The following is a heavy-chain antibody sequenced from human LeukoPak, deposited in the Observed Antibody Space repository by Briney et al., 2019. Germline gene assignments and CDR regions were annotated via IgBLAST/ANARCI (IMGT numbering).Heavy chain of an antibody. CDR1: GFTFSNYG. CDR2: ISYDGSNK. V-gene: IGHV3-30*18. D-gene: IGHD6-19*01. CDR3: AKGSSSGWYYFGY. Sequence: PGGSLRLSCAASGFTFSNYGMHWVRQAPGKGLEWVAVISYDGSNKYYADSVEGRFTISRDNSKNTLCLQMHSLGAEDTAVYYCAKGSSSGWYYFGYWGQGTLVTVSS. J-gene: IGHJ4*02.